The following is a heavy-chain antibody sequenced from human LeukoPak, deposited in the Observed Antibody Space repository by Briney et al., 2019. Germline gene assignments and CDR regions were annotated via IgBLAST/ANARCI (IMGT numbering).Heavy chain of an antibody. CDR2: IKQDGSEK. V-gene: IGHV3-7*01. CDR3: ARDHYDILSTYYYYYMDV. J-gene: IGHJ6*03. CDR1: GFTFSSYW. D-gene: IGHD3-9*01. Sequence: GGSLRLSCAASGFTFSSYWMSWVRQAPGKGLEWVANIKQDGSEKYYVDSVKGRFTISRDNAKNSLYLQMNSLRAEDTAVYYCARDHYDILSTYYYYYMDVWGKGTTVTISS.